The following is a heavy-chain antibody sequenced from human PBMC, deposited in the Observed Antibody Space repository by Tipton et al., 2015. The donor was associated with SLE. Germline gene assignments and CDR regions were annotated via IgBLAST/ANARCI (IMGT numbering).Heavy chain of an antibody. CDR1: GGSISSGSYY. V-gene: IGHV4-61*02. CDR3: ARDRPQYSSSWDYYYYMDA. D-gene: IGHD6-13*01. J-gene: IGHJ6*03. CDR2: IYTSGST. Sequence: TLSLTCTVSGGSISSGSYYWNWIRPPAGKGLEWIGRIYTSGSTNYNPSLKSRVTISVDTSKNQFSLKLSSVTAADTAVYYCARDRPQYSSSWDYYYYMDAWGKGTTVTVSS.